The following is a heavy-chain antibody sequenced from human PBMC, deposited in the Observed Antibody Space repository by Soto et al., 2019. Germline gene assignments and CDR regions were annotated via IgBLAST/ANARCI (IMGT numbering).Heavy chain of an antibody. CDR1: GFTFSSYS. J-gene: IGHJ6*03. D-gene: IGHD3-3*01. Sequence: PGGSLRLSCAASGFTFSSYSMNWVRQAPGKGLEWVSSISSSSSYIYYADSVKGRFTISRDNAKNSLYLQMNSLRAEDTAVYYCARDCYDSWSGYDLYYYYMAVWGKGTTVTVSS. CDR3: ARDCYDSWSGYDLYYYYMAV. V-gene: IGHV3-21*01. CDR2: ISSSSSYI.